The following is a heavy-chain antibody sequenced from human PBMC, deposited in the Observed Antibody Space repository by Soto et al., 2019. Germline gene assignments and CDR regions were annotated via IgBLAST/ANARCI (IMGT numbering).Heavy chain of an antibody. Sequence: QVQLVQSGTEVKRPGDSVKVSCKASGYTFTGYYVHWVRQAPGQGLEWMGWINPNSGDTYLAQRLQGRVTMNRGPARGTAYMELRRLTSDDTAEYFCAKGGAIVAAGTRVYRYNAMDVWGQGTTVTVPS. CDR1: GYTFTGYY. CDR3: AKGGAIVAAGTRVYRYNAMDV. CDR2: INPNSGDT. V-gene: IGHV1-2*02. D-gene: IGHD6-13*01. J-gene: IGHJ6*02.